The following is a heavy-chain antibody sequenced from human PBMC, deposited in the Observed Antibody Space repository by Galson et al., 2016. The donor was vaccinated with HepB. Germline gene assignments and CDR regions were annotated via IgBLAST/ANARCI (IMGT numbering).Heavy chain of an antibody. CDR2: IRNKANNYTT. D-gene: IGHD2-2*01. CDR3: TTDALDH. Sequence: SLRLSCAASGFLFSGSAMHWVRQAPGKGLEWVGRIRNKANNYTTTHRESVKGRFAISRYDSKNMAYLQMNSLKTEDTGVYFCTTDALDHWGQGTLVTVSS. CDR1: GFLFSGSA. V-gene: IGHV3-73*01. J-gene: IGHJ4*02.